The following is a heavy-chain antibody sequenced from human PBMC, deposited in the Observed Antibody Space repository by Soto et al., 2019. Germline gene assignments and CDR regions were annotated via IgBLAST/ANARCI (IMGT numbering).Heavy chain of an antibody. CDR1: GYSFPAFW. D-gene: IGHD5-12*01. CDR3: ARRGAGYNYDF. CDR2: IFPADSET. V-gene: IGHV5-51*01. Sequence: GESLKISCGASGYSFPAFWIGWVRQMPGKGLEWMGIIFPADSETRYSPSFQGQVTISADKPTSTAYLKWSSLKASDTAMYYCARRGAGYNYDFWGQGTLVTVSS. J-gene: IGHJ4*02.